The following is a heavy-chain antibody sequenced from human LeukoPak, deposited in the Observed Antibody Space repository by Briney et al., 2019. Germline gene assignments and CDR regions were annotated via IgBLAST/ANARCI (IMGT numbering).Heavy chain of an antibody. J-gene: IGHJ4*02. V-gene: IGHV3-21*01. D-gene: IGHD3-10*01. Sequence: GGSLRLSCAASGFTFSSYSMNWVRQAPGKGLEWVSSISSSSSYIYYADSVKGRFTISRDNAKNSLYLQMNSLRAEDTAVYYCARDTHPPFYYGSGSYPFDYWGQGTLVTVSS. CDR2: ISSSSSYI. CDR1: GFTFSSYS. CDR3: ARDTHPPFYYGSGSYPFDY.